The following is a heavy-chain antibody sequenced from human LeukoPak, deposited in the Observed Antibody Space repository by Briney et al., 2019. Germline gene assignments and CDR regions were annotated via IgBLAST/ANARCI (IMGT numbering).Heavy chain of an antibody. V-gene: IGHV1-2*02. CDR1: GYTFTDYY. CDR2: INPNSGET. J-gene: IGHJ4*02. Sequence: ASVKVSCKTSGYTFTDYYIHWVRQAPGQGLEWMGWINPNSGETNSAQKFQGRVTMTGDTAIRTAYMALSRLTSDDTAVYYCATDRDYSNTERGFNYWGQGTLVTVSS. D-gene: IGHD4-11*01. CDR3: ATDRDYSNTERGFNY.